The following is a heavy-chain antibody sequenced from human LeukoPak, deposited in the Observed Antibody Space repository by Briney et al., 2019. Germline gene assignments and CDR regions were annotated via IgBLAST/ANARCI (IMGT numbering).Heavy chain of an antibody. CDR3: ARVIVFDWSAYFYYYYMDV. CDR1: GYTFTSYG. D-gene: IGHD3-9*01. CDR2: ISAYNGNT. V-gene: IGHV1-18*01. J-gene: IGHJ6*03. Sequence: ASVKVSCKASGYTFTSYGISWVRQAPGQGLEWMGWISAYNGNTNYAQKLQGRVTMTTDTSTSTAYMELRSLRSDDTAVYYCARVIVFDWSAYFYYYYMDVWGKGTTVTISS.